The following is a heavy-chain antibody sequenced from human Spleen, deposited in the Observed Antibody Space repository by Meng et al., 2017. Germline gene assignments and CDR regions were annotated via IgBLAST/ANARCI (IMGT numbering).Heavy chain of an antibody. V-gene: IGHV5-51*01. Sequence: GESLKISCKGSGYSFTSYWIGWVRQMPGKGLEWMGIIYPGDSDTRYSPSFQGQVTISADKSSNTAYVLWKSLKASDSAIYYCARPSADYGDYGGLAYWGQGTLVTVSS. CDR3: ARPSADYGDYGGLAY. CDR1: GYSFTSYW. J-gene: IGHJ4*02. CDR2: IYPGDSDT. D-gene: IGHD4-17*01.